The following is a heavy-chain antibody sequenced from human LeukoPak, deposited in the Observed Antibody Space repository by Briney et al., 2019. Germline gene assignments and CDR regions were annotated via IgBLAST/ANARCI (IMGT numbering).Heavy chain of an antibody. CDR3: ASKDYRAFTV. D-gene: IGHD4-17*01. V-gene: IGHV4-61*02. CDR2: IYTGGST. Sequence: SETLSLTRTVSGGSISSGSYFWSCIRPPAGKGLEWIGRIYTGGSTNYNPSHKGRVTISGDPSNNHFSLKPTSVTAADTAVYYCASKDYRAFTVWGQGTLVTVSS. CDR1: GGSISSGSYF. J-gene: IGHJ4*02.